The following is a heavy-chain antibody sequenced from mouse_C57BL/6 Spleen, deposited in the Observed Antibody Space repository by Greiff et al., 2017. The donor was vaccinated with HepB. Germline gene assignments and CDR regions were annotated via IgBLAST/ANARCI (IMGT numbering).Heavy chain of an antibody. J-gene: IGHJ2*01. CDR1: GYAFSSSW. D-gene: IGHD1-1*01. CDR2: IYPGDGDT. Sequence: QVQLKQSGPELVKPGASVKISCKASGYAFSSSWMNWVKQRPGKGLEWIGRIYPGDGDTNYNGKFKGKATLTADKSSSTAYMQLSSLTSEDSAVYFCARPLFTTVVAVYYFDYWGQGTTLTVSS. CDR3: ARPLFTTVVAVYYFDY. V-gene: IGHV1-82*01.